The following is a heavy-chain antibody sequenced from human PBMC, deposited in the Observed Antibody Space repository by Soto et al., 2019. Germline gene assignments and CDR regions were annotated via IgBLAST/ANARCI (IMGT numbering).Heavy chain of an antibody. CDR3: ARDDGSYDAFDI. J-gene: IGHJ3*02. CDR2: IIPIFGSV. CDR1: VGTFISYA. D-gene: IGHD6-25*01. Sequence: SGKVSCKASVGTFISYAISWVRQAPGQGLEWMGGIIPIFGSVNYAQTFQGRVTITADESTSTAYMELSSLRSEDTAVYYCARDDGSYDAFDIWGQGTMVTVSS. V-gene: IGHV1-69*13.